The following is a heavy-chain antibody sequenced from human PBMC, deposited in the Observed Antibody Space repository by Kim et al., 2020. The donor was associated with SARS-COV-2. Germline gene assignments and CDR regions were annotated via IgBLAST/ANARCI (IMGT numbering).Heavy chain of an antibody. CDR1: GFTFSSYW. Sequence: GGSLRLSCAASGFTFSSYWMSWVRQAPGKGLEWVANIKQDGSEKYYVDSVKGRFTISRDNAKNSLYLQMNILRAEDTAADYCARFQTRRGNIVVVPAAFFYYGGQGTLGTVSS. CDR2: IKQDGSEK. D-gene: IGHD2-2*01. J-gene: IGHJ4*02. CDR3: ARFQTRRGNIVVVPAAFFYY. V-gene: IGHV3-7*03.